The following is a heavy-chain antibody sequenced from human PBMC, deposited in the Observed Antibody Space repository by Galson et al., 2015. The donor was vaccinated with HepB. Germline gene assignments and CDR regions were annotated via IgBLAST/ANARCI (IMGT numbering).Heavy chain of an antibody. CDR1: LLTVSNNF. D-gene: IGHD2-21*02. J-gene: IGHJ4*02. Sequence: SLRLSCAASLLTVSNNFMSWVRQAPGRGLEWVSMIYSGSRGGNTYYADSVRGRFTISRDNSKNTLYLQMDSLRVEDAAIYYCARWQSDMYYDYWGQGTLVTVSS. V-gene: IGHV3-66*01. CDR2: IYSGSRGGNT. CDR3: ARWQSDMYYDY.